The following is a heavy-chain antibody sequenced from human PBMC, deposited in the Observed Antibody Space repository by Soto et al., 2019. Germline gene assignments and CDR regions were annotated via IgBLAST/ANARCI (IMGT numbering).Heavy chain of an antibody. V-gene: IGHV3-15*07. CDR1: GFTLSNAW. D-gene: IGHD3-22*01. CDR3: TTALESSNYYDSSGYYYYYYGMDV. J-gene: IGHJ6*02. Sequence: EVQLVESGGGLVKPGGSLRLSCAASGFTLSNAWMNWVRQAPGKGLEWVGRIKSKTDGGTTDYAAPVKGRFTISRDDSKNTLYLQMNSLKTEDTAVYYCTTALESSNYYDSSGYYYYYYGMDVWGQGTTVTVSS. CDR2: IKSKTDGGTT.